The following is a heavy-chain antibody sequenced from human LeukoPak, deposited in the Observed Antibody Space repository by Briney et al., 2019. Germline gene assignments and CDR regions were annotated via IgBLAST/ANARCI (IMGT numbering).Heavy chain of an antibody. CDR1: GLTFSSHA. CDR2: ISGSGTYT. D-gene: IGHD2/OR15-2a*01. V-gene: IGHV3-23*01. J-gene: IGHJ6*02. Sequence: GGSLRLSCAASGLTFSSHAMSWVRQAPGKGLEWVSSISGSGTYTYHADSVKGRFTISRDNSKNTLYLQMHSLRAEDTAVYYCAKGAMSTQGMDVWGQGTTVTVSS. CDR3: AKGAMSTQGMDV.